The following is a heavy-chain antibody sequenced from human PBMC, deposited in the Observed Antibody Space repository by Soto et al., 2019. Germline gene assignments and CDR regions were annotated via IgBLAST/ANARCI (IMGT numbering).Heavy chain of an antibody. Sequence: SLTCTVSGGSISSGGYYWSWIRRHPGKGLEWIGYIYYSGSTYYNPSLKSRVTISVDTSKNQFSLKLSSVTAADTAVYYCARDRRYYYDSSGYRDTYYYYGMDVWGQGTTVTVSS. CDR3: ARDRRYYYDSSGYRDTYYYYGMDV. CDR1: GGSISSGGYY. V-gene: IGHV4-31*03. J-gene: IGHJ6*02. D-gene: IGHD3-22*01. CDR2: IYYSGST.